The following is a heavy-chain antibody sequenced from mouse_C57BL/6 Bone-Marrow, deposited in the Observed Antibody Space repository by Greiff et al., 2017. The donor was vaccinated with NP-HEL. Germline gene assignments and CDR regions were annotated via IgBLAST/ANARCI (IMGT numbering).Heavy chain of an antibody. D-gene: IGHD2-4*01. V-gene: IGHV5-9-1*02. CDR3: TRVYDYPYWYFDV. J-gene: IGHJ1*03. CDR1: GFTFSSYA. Sequence: EVKLVESGEGLVKPGGSLKLSCAASGFTFSSYAMSWVRQTPEKRLEWVAYISSGGDYIYYADTVKGRFTISRDNARNTLYLQMSSLKSEDTAMYYCTRVYDYPYWYFDVWGTGTTVTVSS. CDR2: ISSGGDYI.